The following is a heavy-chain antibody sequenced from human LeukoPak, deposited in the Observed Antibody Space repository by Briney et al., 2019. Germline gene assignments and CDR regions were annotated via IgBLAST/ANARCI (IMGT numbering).Heavy chain of an antibody. CDR3: ARDLAVVVPAAIDYYGMDV. CDR1: GYTFTSYY. Sequence: ASVKVSCKASGYTFTSYYMHWVRQAPGQGLEWMGIINPSGGSTSYAQKFQGRVTMTRDTSTSTVYMELSSLRSEDTAVYYCARDLAVVVPAAIDYYGMDVWGQGTTVTVSS. CDR2: INPSGGST. V-gene: IGHV1-46*01. D-gene: IGHD2-2*02. J-gene: IGHJ6*02.